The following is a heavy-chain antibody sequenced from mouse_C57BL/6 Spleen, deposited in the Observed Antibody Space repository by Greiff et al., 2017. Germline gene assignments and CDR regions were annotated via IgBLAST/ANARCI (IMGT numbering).Heavy chain of an antibody. CDR3: ARTDGYPTFFDY. J-gene: IGHJ2*01. D-gene: IGHD2-3*01. Sequence: QVQLQQPGAELVKPGASVKMSCKASGYTFTSYWITWVKQRPGQGLEWIGDIYPGSGSTNYNEKFKSKATLTVDTSSSTAYMQLSSLTSADSAVYYCARTDGYPTFFDYWGQGTTLTVSS. CDR1: GYTFTSYW. V-gene: IGHV1-55*01. CDR2: IYPGSGST.